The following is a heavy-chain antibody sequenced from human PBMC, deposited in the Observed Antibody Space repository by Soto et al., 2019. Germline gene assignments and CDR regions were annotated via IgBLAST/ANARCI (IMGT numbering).Heavy chain of an antibody. CDR1: GFTFSSYG. CDR3: ARVRRVVAATYAFDI. D-gene: IGHD2-15*01. V-gene: IGHV3-33*01. Sequence: QVQLVESGGGVVQPGRSLRLSCAASGFTFSSYGMHWVRQAPGKGLEWVAVIWYDGSNKYYADSVKGRFTISRDNSKNTLYLQMNSLRAEDTAVYYCARVRRVVAATYAFDIWGQGTMVTVSS. CDR2: IWYDGSNK. J-gene: IGHJ3*02.